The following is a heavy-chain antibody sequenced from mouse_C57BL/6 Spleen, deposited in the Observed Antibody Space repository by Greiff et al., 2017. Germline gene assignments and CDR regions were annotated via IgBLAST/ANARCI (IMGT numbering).Heavy chain of an antibody. CDR3: ARPHDGYYVRFAY. Sequence: EVKLVESGGDLVKPGGSLKLSCAASGFTFSSYGMSWVRQTPDKRLEWVATISSGGSYTYYPDSVKGRFTISRDNAKNTLYLQMSSLKSEDTAMYYCARPHDGYYVRFAYWGQGTLVTVSA. V-gene: IGHV5-6*02. CDR1: GFTFSSYG. CDR2: ISSGGSYT. D-gene: IGHD2-3*01. J-gene: IGHJ3*01.